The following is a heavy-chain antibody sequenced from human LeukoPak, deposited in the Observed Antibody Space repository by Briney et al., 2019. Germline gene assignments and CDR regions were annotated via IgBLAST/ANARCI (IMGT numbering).Heavy chain of an antibody. CDR2: IYDSGGT. Sequence: SETLSLTCSVSGGSMTNLYWTWIRQPPGKGLEWIGDIYDSGGTRYNTSLESRVTISVDTSKNQFSLKLSSVTAADTAVYYCAKGGSTNFYYGDVWGQGTTVTVSS. CDR1: GGSMTNLY. CDR3: AKGGSTNFYYGDV. J-gene: IGHJ6*02. D-gene: IGHD2/OR15-2a*01. V-gene: IGHV4-59*01.